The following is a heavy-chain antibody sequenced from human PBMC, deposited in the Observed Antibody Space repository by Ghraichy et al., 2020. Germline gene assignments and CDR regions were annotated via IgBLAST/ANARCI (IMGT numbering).Heavy chain of an antibody. D-gene: IGHD6-19*01. Sequence: SETLSLTCTVSGGSISSGGYYWSWIRQHPGKGLEWIGYIYYSGSTYYNPSLKSRVTISVDTSKNQFSLKLSSVTAADTAVYYCAREDSSGWHPFDYWGQGTLVTVSS. CDR2: IYYSGST. CDR1: GGSISSGGYY. J-gene: IGHJ4*02. CDR3: AREDSSGWHPFDY. V-gene: IGHV4-31*03.